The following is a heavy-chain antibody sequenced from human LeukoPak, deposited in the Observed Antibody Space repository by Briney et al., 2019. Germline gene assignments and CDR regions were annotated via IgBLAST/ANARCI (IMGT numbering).Heavy chain of an antibody. Sequence: PGGSLRLSCAASGFTVSSNYINWVRQAPGKGLEWVSVIHSGGSTYYADSVKGRFTISRDNSKNTLYLQMNSLRAEDTAVYYSARHRNRGYWGGGDGMDVWGQGTTVTVSS. D-gene: IGHD5-18*01. V-gene: IGHV3-53*01. J-gene: IGHJ6*02. CDR2: IHSGGST. CDR3: ARHRNRGYWGGGDGMDV. CDR1: GFTVSSNY.